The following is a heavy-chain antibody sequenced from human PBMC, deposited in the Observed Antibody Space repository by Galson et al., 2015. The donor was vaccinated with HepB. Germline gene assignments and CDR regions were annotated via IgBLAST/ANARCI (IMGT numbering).Heavy chain of an antibody. CDR2: IYSGGST. CDR3: ARGPHYYDSSGYYGTVDY. J-gene: IGHJ4*02. V-gene: IGHV3-66*01. CDR1: GFTVSSNY. Sequence: SLRLSCAASGFTVSSNYMSWVRQAPGKGLEWVSVIYSGGSTYYADSVKGRFTISRDNSKNTLHLQMNNLRAEDTAVYYCARGPHYYDSSGYYGTVDYWGQGTLVTVSS. D-gene: IGHD3-22*01.